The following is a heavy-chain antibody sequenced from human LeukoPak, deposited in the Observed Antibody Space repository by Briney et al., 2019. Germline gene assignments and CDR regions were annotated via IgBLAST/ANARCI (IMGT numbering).Heavy chain of an antibody. V-gene: IGHV3-64*01. CDR3: ARGKGIYCGGDCSALDY. J-gene: IGHJ4*02. CDR1: GFTFSTYA. D-gene: IGHD2-21*02. CDR2: ITTDGGSA. Sequence: SGGSLRLSCAASGFTFSTYAMHWVRQAPGKGLEYVSAITTDGGSAYYANSVKGRLTISRDNSKNTLYLQMGSLRTEDMAVYYCARGKGIYCGGDCSALDYWGQGTLVTVSS.